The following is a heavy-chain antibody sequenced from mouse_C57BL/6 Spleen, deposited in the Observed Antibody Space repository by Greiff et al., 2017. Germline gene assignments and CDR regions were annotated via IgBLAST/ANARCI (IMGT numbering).Heavy chain of an antibody. CDR2: INPNNGGT. CDR3: AREKTRYFDV. V-gene: IGHV1-26*01. CDR1: GYTFTDYY. J-gene: IGHJ1*03. Sequence: EVQLQQSGPELVKPGASVKISCKASGYTFTDYYMNWVKQSHGKSLEWIGDINPNNGGTSYNQKFKGKATLTVDKSSSTAYMELRSLTSEDSAVYYCAREKTRYFDVWGTGTTVTVSS.